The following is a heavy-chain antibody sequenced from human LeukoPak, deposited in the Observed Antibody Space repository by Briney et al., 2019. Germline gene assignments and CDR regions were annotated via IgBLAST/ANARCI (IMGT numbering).Heavy chain of an antibody. D-gene: IGHD3-16*01. J-gene: IGHJ4*02. V-gene: IGHV4-34*01. Sequence: SETLSLTCEVYGGSVGGYYWTCIRQPPGKGLEWIGEINHSGGTNYNPSLKSRVTISVDTSKNQFSLKLNSVTAADTAVYYCASFRWGVGFEYWGQGTLVTVSS. CDR1: GGSVGGYY. CDR3: ASFRWGVGFEY. CDR2: INHSGGT.